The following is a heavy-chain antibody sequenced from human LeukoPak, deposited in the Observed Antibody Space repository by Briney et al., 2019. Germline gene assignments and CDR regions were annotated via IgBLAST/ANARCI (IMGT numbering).Heavy chain of an antibody. D-gene: IGHD4-11*01. CDR2: INPSGGST. J-gene: IGHJ1*01. CDR3: ARDKAVTTELTQYFQH. Sequence: ASVKVSCKASGYTFTSYYMHWVRQAPGQGLEWMGIINPSGGSTSYAQKLQVRVTMTTDTSTSTAYMELRSLTSDDSAVYYCARDKAVTTELTQYFQHWGQGTLVTVSS. V-gene: IGHV1-46*01. CDR1: GYTFTSYY.